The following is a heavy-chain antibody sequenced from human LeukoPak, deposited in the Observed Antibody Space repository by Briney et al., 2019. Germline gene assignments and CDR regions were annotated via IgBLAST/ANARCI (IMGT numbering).Heavy chain of an antibody. D-gene: IGHD6-19*01. CDR2: IYHSGST. CDR3: ASSHGDSSWVHDAFDI. Sequence: SETLSLTCTVSGYSISSGYYWGWIRQPPGKGLEWIGSIYHSGSTYYNPSLKSRVTISVDTSKNQFSLKLSSVTAADTAVYYCASSHGDSSWVHDAFDIWGQGTMVTVSS. J-gene: IGHJ3*02. V-gene: IGHV4-38-2*02. CDR1: GYSISSGYY.